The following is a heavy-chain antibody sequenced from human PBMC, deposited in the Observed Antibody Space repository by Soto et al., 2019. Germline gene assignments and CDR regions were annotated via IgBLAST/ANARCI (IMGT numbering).Heavy chain of an antibody. V-gene: IGHV5-10-1*01. CDR1: GYTFTTFW. Sequence: GESLKISCTGFGYTFTTFWISWVRQMPGKGLEWLGRVDPRDSYVTYNPSFEGHVTISADKSISTAYLQWGSLKASDTAMYFCARIYCTTTTCDSWFDPWGQGTLVTVSS. J-gene: IGHJ5*02. CDR3: ARIYCTTTTCDSWFDP. D-gene: IGHD2-8*01. CDR2: VDPRDSYV.